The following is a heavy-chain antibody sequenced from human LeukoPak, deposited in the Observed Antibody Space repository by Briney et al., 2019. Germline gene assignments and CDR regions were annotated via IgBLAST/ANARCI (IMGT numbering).Heavy chain of an antibody. Sequence: SETLSLTCSVSGGSISSYYWSWIRQPPGKGLEWIAFIYYSGSSKYNPSLKSRVTISVDTSKNQFSLKLSSVTAADTAVYYCARARAHLKYYYDSSGYYYFDYWGQGTLVTVSS. CDR3: ARARAHLKYYYDSSGYYYFDY. J-gene: IGHJ4*02. CDR1: GGSISSYY. V-gene: IGHV4-59*12. D-gene: IGHD3-22*01. CDR2: IYYSGSS.